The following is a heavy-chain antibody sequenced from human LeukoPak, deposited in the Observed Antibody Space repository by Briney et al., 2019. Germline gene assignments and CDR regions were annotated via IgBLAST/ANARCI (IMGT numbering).Heavy chain of an antibody. D-gene: IGHD3-10*02. V-gene: IGHV3-74*01. CDR2: INSDGSST. CDR1: GFSFTTYW. Sequence: QPGGSLRLSCAASGFSFTTYWMGWVRQAPGKGLVWVSRINSDGSSTSYADPVKGRFTISRDNAKNSLYLQMNSLRAEDTAVYYCAELGITMIGGVWGKGTTVTISS. CDR3: AELGITMIGGV. J-gene: IGHJ6*04.